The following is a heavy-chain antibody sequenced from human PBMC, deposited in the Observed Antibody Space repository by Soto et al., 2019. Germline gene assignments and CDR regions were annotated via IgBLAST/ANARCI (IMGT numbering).Heavy chain of an antibody. CDR3: ARGSDVDKIAR. J-gene: IGHJ1*01. V-gene: IGHV4-30-4*01. CDR2: IYNSVST. CDR1: GGSVSSGGYF. Sequence: QVQLQESGPGLVEPSQTLSLTCTVSGGSVSSGGYFWSWIRQSPGEGLEWIGHIYNSVSTYTNPSLGGRTTISVGTTRNQFSLKLSSVTAADTAVYYCARGSDVDKIARWGQGTLVTVSS. D-gene: IGHD2-15*01.